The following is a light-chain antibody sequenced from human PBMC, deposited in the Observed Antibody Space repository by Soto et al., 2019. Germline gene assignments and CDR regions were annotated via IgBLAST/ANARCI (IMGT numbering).Light chain of an antibody. CDR3: QQYNNWPPT. V-gene: IGKV3-15*01. CDR2: GAS. Sequence: ELVMTQSPATLSVSPGERATLSCRASQSVSSNLAWYQHKPGQAPSLLIYGASTRATGIPARFSGSGSGTEFTLTISSLQSEDFAVYYCQQYNNWPPTFGQGTKVEIK. CDR1: QSVSSN. J-gene: IGKJ1*01.